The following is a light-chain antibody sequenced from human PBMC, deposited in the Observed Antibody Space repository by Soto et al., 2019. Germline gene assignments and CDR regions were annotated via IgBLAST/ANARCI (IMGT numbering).Light chain of an antibody. V-gene: IGLV2-8*01. CDR2: EVS. CDR1: SNDVGGYNY. Sequence: QSALTQPPSASGSPGQSVTFSCTGTSNDVGGYNYVSWYQQNPGKAPKLMISEVSKRPSGVPDRFSGSKSGNTASLTVSGLQAEDEADYYCSSFAGSNGVVFGRGTKVTVL. CDR3: SSFAGSNGVV. J-gene: IGLJ2*01.